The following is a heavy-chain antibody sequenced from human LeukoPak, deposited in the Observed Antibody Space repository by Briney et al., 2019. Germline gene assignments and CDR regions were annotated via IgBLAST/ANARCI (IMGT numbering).Heavy chain of an antibody. D-gene: IGHD3-10*01. Sequence: PSETLSLTCTVSGGSISSYYWSWIRQPPGKGLEWIGYIYYSGSTNYNPSLKSRVTISVDTSKNQFSLKLSPVTAADTAVYYCARGVWFGELFYFDYWGQGTLVTVSS. V-gene: IGHV4-59*08. CDR3: ARGVWFGELFYFDY. J-gene: IGHJ4*02. CDR1: GGSISSYY. CDR2: IYYSGST.